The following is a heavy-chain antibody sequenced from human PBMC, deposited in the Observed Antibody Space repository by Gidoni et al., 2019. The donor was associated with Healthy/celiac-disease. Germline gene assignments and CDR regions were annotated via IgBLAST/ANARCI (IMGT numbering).Heavy chain of an antibody. Sequence: QVQLVQSGAEVKKPGASVKVSCTAYGYTFTGYYMHWVRQAPGLGLEWMGWINPNRGGTNYAQKFQGWVTMTRDTSISTADMERSRLGSDDTAVYYCARDLTGTHLQGLTHRPPTPYYYYYGMDVLGQGTTVTVSS. D-gene: IGHD6-19*01. V-gene: IGHV1-2*04. J-gene: IGHJ6*02. CDR2: INPNRGGT. CDR3: ARDLTGTHLQGLTHRPPTPYYYYYGMDV. CDR1: GYTFTGYY.